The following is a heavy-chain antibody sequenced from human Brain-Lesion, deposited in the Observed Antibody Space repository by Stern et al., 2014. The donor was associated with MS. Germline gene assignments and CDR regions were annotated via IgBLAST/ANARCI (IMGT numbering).Heavy chain of an antibody. CDR1: GFNLSSYA. V-gene: IGHV3-21*01. CDR2: ISRSSTYI. Sequence: EVQLVESGGGLVKPGGSLRLSCAASGFNLSSYAMNWVRKAPGTGLERVSSISRSSTYIYYADSVKGRFTISRDNAKNSLYLQMNSLRAEDTAVYYCASSIVVVPAAENKGFDPWGQGTLVTVSS. CDR3: ASSIVVVPAAENKGFDP. J-gene: IGHJ5*02. D-gene: IGHD2-2*01.